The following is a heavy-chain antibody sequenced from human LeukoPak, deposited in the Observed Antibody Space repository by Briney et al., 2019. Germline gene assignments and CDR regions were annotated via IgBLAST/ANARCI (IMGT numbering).Heavy chain of an antibody. Sequence: SETLSLTCTVSGGSISSYYWSWIRQPPGKGLEWIGYIYYSGSTNYNPSLKSRVTISVDTSKNQFSLKLSSVTAADTAVYFCARDHFGSLDSWGQGILVTVSS. V-gene: IGHV4-59*01. D-gene: IGHD3-10*01. CDR2: IYYSGST. CDR3: ARDHFGSLDS. CDR1: GGSISSYY. J-gene: IGHJ4*02.